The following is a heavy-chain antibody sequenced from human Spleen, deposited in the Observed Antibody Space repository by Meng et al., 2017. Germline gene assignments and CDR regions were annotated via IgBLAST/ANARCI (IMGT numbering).Heavy chain of an antibody. Sequence: SVKVSCKASGGTFSNYAISWVRQAPGQGLEWMGGIIPIFGTSNDAQKFQDRVMITTDESTSTVYMELSSLRSEDTAVYYCARPRWGGNYRGPLDIWGQGTMVTVSS. J-gene: IGHJ3*02. V-gene: IGHV1-69*05. CDR3: ARPRWGGNYRGPLDI. CDR1: GGTFSNYA. CDR2: IIPIFGTS. D-gene: IGHD1-26*01.